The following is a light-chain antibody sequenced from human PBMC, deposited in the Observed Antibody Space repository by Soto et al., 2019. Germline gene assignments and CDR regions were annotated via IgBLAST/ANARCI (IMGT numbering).Light chain of an antibody. CDR1: QSVSSSY. CDR2: GAS. CDR3: QQYGSSLWT. Sequence: EIVLTQSPGTLSLSPGERATLSCRASQSVSSSYLAWYQQKPGQAPRLLIYGASSRATGIPDRFSGSGSGTDFTLTISRLETEDLAVYYCQQYGSSLWTFGQGTKVDI. J-gene: IGKJ1*01. V-gene: IGKV3-20*01.